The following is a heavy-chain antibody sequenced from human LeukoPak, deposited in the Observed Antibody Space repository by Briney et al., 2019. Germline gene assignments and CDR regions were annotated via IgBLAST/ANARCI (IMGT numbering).Heavy chain of an antibody. D-gene: IGHD1-26*01. CDR1: GGSFSGYY. CDR3: ATARWA. Sequence: ETLSLTCAVYGGSFSGYYWSWVRQAPGKGLEWVSSISSSSSYIYYADSVKGRFTISRDNAENSLYLQMNSLRAEDTAVYYCATARWAWGQGTLVTVSS. CDR2: ISSSSSYI. J-gene: IGHJ5*02. V-gene: IGHV3-21*01.